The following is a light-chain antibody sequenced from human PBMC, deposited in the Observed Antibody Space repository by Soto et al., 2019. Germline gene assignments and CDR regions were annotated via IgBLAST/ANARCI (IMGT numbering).Light chain of an antibody. CDR3: HQGYSPPWS. CDR2: SAS. J-gene: IGKJ1*01. CDR1: QRISTY. Sequence: DIQMTQSPSSLSASVGDRVTITCRASQRISTYLNWYQQKPGKAPEFLIYSASSLQSGVPSRFSGSGSGTDFTLTINSLQPEDCATYYCHQGYSPPWSVGQGTEVEIK. V-gene: IGKV1-39*01.